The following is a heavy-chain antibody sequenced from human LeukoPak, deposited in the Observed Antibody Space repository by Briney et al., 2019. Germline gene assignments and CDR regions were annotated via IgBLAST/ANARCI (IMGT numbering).Heavy chain of an antibody. CDR3: ARDSEGSSWYNPGYFDL. J-gene: IGHJ2*01. V-gene: IGHV3-21*01. Sequence: GGSLRLSCAASGFTFSSYSMNWVRQAPGKGLEWVSSISSSSSYIYYADSVKGRFTISRDNAKNSLYLQMNSLRAEDTAVYYCARDSEGSSWYNPGYFDLWGRGTLVTVSS. D-gene: IGHD6-13*01. CDR1: GFTFSSYS. CDR2: ISSSSSYI.